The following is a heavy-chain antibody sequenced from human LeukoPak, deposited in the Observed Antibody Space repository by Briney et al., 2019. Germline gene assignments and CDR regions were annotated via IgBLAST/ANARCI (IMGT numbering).Heavy chain of an antibody. CDR2: INDDGSAT. CDR1: GFPFTDFG. J-gene: IGHJ4*02. V-gene: IGHV3-74*01. CDR3: AREILAPGKTHDY. Sequence: GGSLRLSCAASGFPFTDFGLSWVRQVPGKRLVWVSRINDDGSATFYADSVKGRFTISRDNAKNTLFLQINSLRAEDTAVYYCAREILAPGKTHDYWGQGTLVTVSS.